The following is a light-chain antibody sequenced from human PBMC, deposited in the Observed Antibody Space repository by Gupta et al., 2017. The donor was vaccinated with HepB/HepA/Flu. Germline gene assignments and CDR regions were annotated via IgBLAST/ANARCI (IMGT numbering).Light chain of an antibody. J-gene: IGKJ4*01. CDR1: QGIFNY. Sequence: EVVLTQSPATLSLSPGESATLSCRASQGIFNYLAWYQQKPGQAPRRLIYDAFNRATGVPARFSGCGSGTDFTVTISSLEPKDSVVYYCQQRQNWVTFGGGTQVEI. V-gene: IGKV3-11*01. CDR2: DAF. CDR3: QQRQNWVT.